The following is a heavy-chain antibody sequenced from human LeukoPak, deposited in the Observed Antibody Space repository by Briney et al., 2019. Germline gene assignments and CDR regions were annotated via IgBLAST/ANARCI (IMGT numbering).Heavy chain of an antibody. CDR1: GFTFSTSS. CDR3: TRDPRLREFES. D-gene: IGHD2-21*02. V-gene: IGHV3-30-3*01. J-gene: IGHJ1*01. Sequence: GGSLRLSCAASGFTFSTSSMHWVRQTPGKGLDWVALISSDGNNKYYANSVKGRFSISRDNSKNTLSLQMNSLRDDDTAVYYCTRDPRLREFESWGQGTLVTVSS. CDR2: ISSDGNNK.